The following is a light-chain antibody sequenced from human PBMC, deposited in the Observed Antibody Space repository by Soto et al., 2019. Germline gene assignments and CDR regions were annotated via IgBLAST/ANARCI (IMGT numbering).Light chain of an antibody. CDR1: QSVGSN. CDR2: GAS. Sequence: EIVMTQSPATLSVFPGERATLSCRASQSVGSNLAWYQQKPGQTPRLLIYGASTRATGIPARFSGSGSGTEFTLTVSSLQSEDFAVYYCHQYNNWPRTFGQGTKVEIK. J-gene: IGKJ1*01. CDR3: HQYNNWPRT. V-gene: IGKV3-15*01.